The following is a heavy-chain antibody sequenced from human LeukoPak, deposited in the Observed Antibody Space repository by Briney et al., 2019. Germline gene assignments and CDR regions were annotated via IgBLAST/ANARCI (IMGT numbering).Heavy chain of an antibody. V-gene: IGHV1-46*01. CDR1: GYTFTSYY. CDR3: VRDSTSSSLADP. Sequence: ASVKVSCKASGYTFTSYYMHWMRQAPGQGLEWMGIINPSGGSATYAQKFQGRVTMTRDTSTSTVYMDLSSLRSEDTAVYYCVRDSTSSSLADPWGQGTLVTVSS. CDR2: INPSGGSA. J-gene: IGHJ5*02. D-gene: IGHD6-6*01.